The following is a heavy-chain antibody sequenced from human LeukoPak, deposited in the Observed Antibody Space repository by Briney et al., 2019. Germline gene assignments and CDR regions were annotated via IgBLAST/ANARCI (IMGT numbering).Heavy chain of an antibody. J-gene: IGHJ6*04. CDR3: AELGITMIGGV. V-gene: IGHV3-11*04. D-gene: IGHD3-10*02. CDR1: GVTFNDYY. Sequence: KAGGSLRLSCAVSGVTFNDYYMSWIRQAPGKGLEWVSYISSSGSTIYYADSVKGRFTISRDNAKNSLYLQMNSLRAEDTAVYYCAELGITMIGGVWGKGTTVTISS. CDR2: ISSSGSTI.